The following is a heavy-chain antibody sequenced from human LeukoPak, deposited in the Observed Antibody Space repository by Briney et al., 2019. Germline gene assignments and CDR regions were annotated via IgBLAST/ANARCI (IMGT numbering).Heavy chain of an antibody. Sequence: GGSLRLSCAVSGFTVSSNYMSWVRQAPGKGLDWVSVIYSGGSTCYADSVKGRFTISRDNSKNTLYLQMNSLRAEDTAVYYCARDEGCGGDCLFDYWGQGTLVTVSS. J-gene: IGHJ4*02. CDR3: ARDEGCGGDCLFDY. V-gene: IGHV3-66*01. CDR2: IYSGGST. CDR1: GFTVSSNY. D-gene: IGHD2-21*02.